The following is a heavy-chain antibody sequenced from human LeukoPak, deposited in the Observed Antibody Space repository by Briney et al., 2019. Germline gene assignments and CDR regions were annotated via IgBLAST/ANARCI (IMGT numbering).Heavy chain of an antibody. D-gene: IGHD3-10*01. CDR1: GGSFSGYY. V-gene: IGHV4-34*01. Sequence: PSETLSLTCAVYGGSFSGYYWSWIRQPPGKGLEWIGEINHSGTTNYNSSLKSRVTLSVDTSKNQFSLKLSSGAAADPAVYYCARDRGGEFGEFYFDYWGQGTLVTVSS. J-gene: IGHJ4*02. CDR2: INHSGTT. CDR3: ARDRGGEFGEFYFDY.